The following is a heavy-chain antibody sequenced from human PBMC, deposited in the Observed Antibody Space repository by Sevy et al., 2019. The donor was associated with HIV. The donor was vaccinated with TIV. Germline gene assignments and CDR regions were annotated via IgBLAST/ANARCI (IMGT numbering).Heavy chain of an antibody. CDR1: GYAFTGYY. D-gene: IGHD3-3*01. J-gene: IGHJ4*03. V-gene: IGHV1-2*06. CDR2: INPISGGT. CDR3: ARAPTDFWTGGFGV. Sequence: ASMKVSCKAFGYAFTGYYIHWVRQAPGQGLEWMGRINPISGGTDDSHKFQGRVTMTRDTSISTAYMDVTSLRSDDTAVYYCARAPTDFWTGGFGVWGQGTVVTVSS.